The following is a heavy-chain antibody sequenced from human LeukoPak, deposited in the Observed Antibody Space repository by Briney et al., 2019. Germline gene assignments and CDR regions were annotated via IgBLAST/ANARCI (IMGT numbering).Heavy chain of an antibody. Sequence: GGSLRLSCAASGFTFSNSYMAWVRQAPGKGLEWVGRINSKTAGGTTNYASPVKGRVTISRADSKNTLYLQMNSSKTEDTAVCDCTTGLSGVHGDYDYWGQGTLVTVSS. CDR3: TTGLSGVHGDYDY. J-gene: IGHJ4*02. CDR2: INSKTAGGTT. V-gene: IGHV3-15*01. D-gene: IGHD4-17*01. CDR1: GFTFSNSY.